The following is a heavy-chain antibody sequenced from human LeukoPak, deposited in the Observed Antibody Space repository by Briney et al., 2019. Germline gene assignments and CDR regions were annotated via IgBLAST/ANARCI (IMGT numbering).Heavy chain of an antibody. J-gene: IGHJ3*02. D-gene: IGHD3-10*01. CDR3: ARAGRRAIIWFWESNPTNDAFDI. Sequence: VGSLRLSRAASGFTFSSYAIRGVRQAPGKGLEWVAVISYDGSNKYYADSVKGRFTIYRDNSKNTLYLQMNSLTAEETAVFYCARAGRRAIIWFWESNPTNDAFDIWGQGTMVTVSS. V-gene: IGHV3-30*04. CDR2: ISYDGSNK. CDR1: GFTFSSYA.